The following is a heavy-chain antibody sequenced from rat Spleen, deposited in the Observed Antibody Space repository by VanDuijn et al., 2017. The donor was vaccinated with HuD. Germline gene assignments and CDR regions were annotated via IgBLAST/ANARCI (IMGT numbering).Heavy chain of an antibody. J-gene: IGHJ2*01. CDR1: GFTFINYY. CDR3: TRGYYFDY. V-gene: IGHV5-25*01. Sequence: EVQLVESGGGLVQPGRSMKLSCAASGFTFINYYMAWVRQAPTKGLEWVASISTVGDNTYYRDSVKGRFTISRDNAKSTLYLQMDSLRSEDTATYYCTRGYYFDYWGQGVMVTVSS. CDR2: ISTVGDNT.